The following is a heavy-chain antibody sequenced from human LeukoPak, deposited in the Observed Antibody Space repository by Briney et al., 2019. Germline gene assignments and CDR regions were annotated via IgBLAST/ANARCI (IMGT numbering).Heavy chain of an antibody. J-gene: IGHJ4*02. CDR1: GFTFSSYG. Sequence: GGSLRLSCAASGFTFSSYGMHWVRQAPGKGLEWVAFIRYDGSNKYYADSVKGRFTISRDNSKNTLYLQMNSLRAEDTAVYYCARELLNYYDSSGPLDYWGQGTLVTVSS. CDR2: IRYDGSNK. CDR3: ARELLNYYDSSGPLDY. V-gene: IGHV3-30*02. D-gene: IGHD3-22*01.